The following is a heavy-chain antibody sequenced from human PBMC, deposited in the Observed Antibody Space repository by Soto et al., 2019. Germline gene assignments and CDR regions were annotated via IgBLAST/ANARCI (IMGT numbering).Heavy chain of an antibody. J-gene: IGHJ3*02. CDR2: ISSSSSYI. V-gene: IGHV3-21*01. D-gene: IGHD2-2*01. CDR3: ASICSSTSCYAFDI. CDR1: GFTFSSYS. Sequence: GGSLRLSCAASGFTFSSYSMNWVRQAPGKGLEWVSSISSSSSYIYYADSVKGRFTISRDNAKNSLYLQMNSLRAEDTAVYYCASICSSTSCYAFDIWGQGTMVTVSS.